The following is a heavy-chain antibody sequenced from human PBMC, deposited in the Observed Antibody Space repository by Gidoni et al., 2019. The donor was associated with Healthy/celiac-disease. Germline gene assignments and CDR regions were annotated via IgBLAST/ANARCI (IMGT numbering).Heavy chain of an antibody. J-gene: IGHJ5*02. CDR3: TRVGITMVRGVIPSFNWFDP. V-gene: IGHV3-49*05. CDR2: IRSKAYGGTT. CDR1: GFTFGDYA. D-gene: IGHD3-10*01. Sequence: EVQLVESGGGLVKPGRSLRLSCTASGFTFGDYAMSWFSQAPGKGREWVGFIRSKAYGGTTEYGASVKGRFNISRDDSKSIAYLQMNSLKTEDTAVYYCTRVGITMVRGVIPSFNWFDPWGQGTLVTVSS.